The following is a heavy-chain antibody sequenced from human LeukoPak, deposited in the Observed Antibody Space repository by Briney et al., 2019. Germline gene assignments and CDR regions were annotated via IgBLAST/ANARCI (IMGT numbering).Heavy chain of an antibody. CDR1: GFTFSNYE. CDR2: ISSSGSSI. D-gene: IGHD5-18*01. Sequence: GGSLRLSCAASGFTFSNYEMNWVRQAPGKGLEWVSYISSSGSSIYYADSVKGRFTISRDDAKNSLYLQMNSLRAEDTAVYYCAIDGYEHYGMDVWGQGTTVTVSS. J-gene: IGHJ6*02. CDR3: AIDGYEHYGMDV. V-gene: IGHV3-48*03.